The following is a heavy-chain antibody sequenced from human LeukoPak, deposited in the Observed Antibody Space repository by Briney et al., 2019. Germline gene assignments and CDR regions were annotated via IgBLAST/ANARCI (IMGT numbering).Heavy chain of an antibody. V-gene: IGHV3-48*03. CDR2: ITSSGNTM. D-gene: IGHD3-3*01. CDR3: AKEGFFD. Sequence: GGSLRLSCAASGFTFSSYEMNWVRQAPGKGLEWVSFITSSGNTMYYADSVKGRFTISRDNAKNSLYLQMNSLRADDTAVYYCAKEGFFDWGQGTLVTVSS. CDR1: GFTFSSYE. J-gene: IGHJ4*02.